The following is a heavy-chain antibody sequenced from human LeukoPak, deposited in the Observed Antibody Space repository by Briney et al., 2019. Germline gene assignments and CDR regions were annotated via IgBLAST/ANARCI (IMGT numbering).Heavy chain of an antibody. CDR2: IRYDGSEK. Sequence: GGSLRLSCAASGFTFSRYGMHWVRQAPGKGLEWVAFIRYDGSEKYYVDSAKGRFTISRDNSKNTLYLQMNSLRAEDTAVYYCAREYYDFWSGYYKVDYFDYWGQGTLVTVSS. V-gene: IGHV3-30*02. J-gene: IGHJ4*02. CDR3: AREYYDFWSGYYKVDYFDY. CDR1: GFTFSRYG. D-gene: IGHD3-3*01.